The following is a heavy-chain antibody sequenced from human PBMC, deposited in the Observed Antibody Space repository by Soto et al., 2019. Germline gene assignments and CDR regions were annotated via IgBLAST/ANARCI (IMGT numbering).Heavy chain of an antibody. CDR3: ARVTPGNNLYYFSGLDF. Sequence: VGSLRLSCVASGFTFDTYGIHWVRQAPGKGLQWVALISYEGSNTYYADSVRGRFTISRDNSKNTLYLQMNTLRPEDTGVYYCARVTPGNNLYYFSGLDFWGQGTSVTVSS. V-gene: IGHV3-30-3*01. CDR2: ISYEGSNT. CDR1: GFTFDTYG. J-gene: IGHJ6*02. D-gene: IGHD1-1*01.